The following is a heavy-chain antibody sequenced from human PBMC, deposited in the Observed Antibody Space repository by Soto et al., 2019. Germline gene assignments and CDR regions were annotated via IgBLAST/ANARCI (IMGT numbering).Heavy chain of an antibody. CDR1: GYTFSSNG. V-gene: IGHV1-69*13. D-gene: IGHD5-12*01. J-gene: IGHJ4*02. CDR2: IIPYFGNA. Sequence: GASVKVSCKASGYTFSSNGISWVRQAPGQGLEWMGGIIPYFGNANYAQKFQGRVTITADESTSTAYMELSSLGSEDTAVYYCANAPRDGYNYRPLVYWGQGTLVTVSS. CDR3: ANAPRDGYNYRPLVY.